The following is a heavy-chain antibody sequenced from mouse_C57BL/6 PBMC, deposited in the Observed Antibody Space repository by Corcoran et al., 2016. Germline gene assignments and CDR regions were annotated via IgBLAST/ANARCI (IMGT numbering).Heavy chain of an antibody. CDR1: GYTFTTYG. CDR2: INTYSGVP. CDR3: ARWTTVVAYWYFDV. D-gene: IGHD1-1*01. Sequence: QIQLVQSGPELKKPGEPVKISCKASGYTFTTYGMSWVKQAPGKGLKWMGWINTYSGVPTYADDFKGRFAFSLEPSASTAYLQINNLKNEDTATYFCARWTTVVAYWYFDVWGTGTTVTVSS. J-gene: IGHJ1*03. V-gene: IGHV9-3*01.